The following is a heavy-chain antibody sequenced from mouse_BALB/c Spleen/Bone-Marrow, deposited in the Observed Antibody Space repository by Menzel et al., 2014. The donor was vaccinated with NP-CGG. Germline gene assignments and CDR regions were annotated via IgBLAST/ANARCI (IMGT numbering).Heavy chain of an antibody. J-gene: IGHJ2*01. Sequence: VQLVESGPELVKPGASVKISCKASGYAFSSSWMNWVKQRPGQGLEWIGRIYPGDGDTNYNGKFKGKATLTADKSSSTAYMLLSSLTSVDSAVYFCARDYYGSSYDYWGQGTTLTVSS. D-gene: IGHD1-1*01. CDR2: IYPGDGDT. CDR3: ARDYYGSSYDY. V-gene: IGHV1-82*01. CDR1: GYAFSSSW.